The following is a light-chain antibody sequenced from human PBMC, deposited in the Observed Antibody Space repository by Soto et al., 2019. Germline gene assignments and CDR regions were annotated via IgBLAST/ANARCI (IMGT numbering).Light chain of an antibody. CDR1: QSVRSY. CDR3: QQYGSSYPWT. J-gene: IGKJ1*01. V-gene: IGKV3-20*01. CDR2: DAS. Sequence: EIVLTQSPATLSLSPGDRAALSCRAGQSVRSYLAWYQQKPGQAPRLLIYDASNRATGIPARFSGSGSGTDFTLTISRLEPEDFAVYYCQQYGSSYPWTFGQGTKVDIK.